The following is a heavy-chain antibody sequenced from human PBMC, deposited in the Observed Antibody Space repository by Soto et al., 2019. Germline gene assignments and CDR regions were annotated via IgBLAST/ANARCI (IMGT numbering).Heavy chain of an antibody. D-gene: IGHD3-22*01. Sequence: PSETLSLTCAVSGGSISSGGYSWSWIRQPPGKGLEWIGYIYHSGSTYYNPSLKSRVTISVDRSKNQFSLKLSSVTAADTAVYYCARGYYTAFDYWGQGALVTVSS. J-gene: IGHJ4*02. V-gene: IGHV4-30-2*01. CDR3: ARGYYTAFDY. CDR2: IYHSGST. CDR1: GGSISSGGYS.